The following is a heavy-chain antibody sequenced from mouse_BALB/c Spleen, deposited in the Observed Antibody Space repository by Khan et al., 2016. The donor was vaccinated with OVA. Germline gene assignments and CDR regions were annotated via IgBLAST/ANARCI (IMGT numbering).Heavy chain of an antibody. CDR2: IWGAGNT. Sequence: QVQLKESGPGLVAPSQSLSITCTVSGFSLTNSGVNWIRQPPGKGLEWLGVIWGAGNTNYYSALISSLSIRKDNSKNHVFLKLKSLQTDDTDTYDCVRFATTPRNYYTMDYWGQGTSVTVSS. CDR3: VRFATTPRNYYTMDY. J-gene: IGHJ4*01. V-gene: IGHV2-3*01. D-gene: IGHD2-12*01. CDR1: GFSLTNSG.